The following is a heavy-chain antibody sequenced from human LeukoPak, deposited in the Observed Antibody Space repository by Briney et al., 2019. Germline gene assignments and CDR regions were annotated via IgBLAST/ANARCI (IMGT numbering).Heavy chain of an antibody. CDR3: AKARYTAGWYTFDY. CDR1: GFTFSNYA. J-gene: IGHJ4*02. Sequence: QPGGSLRLSCAASGFTFSNYAMSWVRHTPGKGLEWVSIIRGSDGSTYYADSVKGRFTTSRDNPKNTLYLEMNNLRAEDTALYYCAKARYTAGWYTFDYWGQGTQVTVSS. CDR2: IRGSDGST. V-gene: IGHV3-23*01. D-gene: IGHD6-19*01.